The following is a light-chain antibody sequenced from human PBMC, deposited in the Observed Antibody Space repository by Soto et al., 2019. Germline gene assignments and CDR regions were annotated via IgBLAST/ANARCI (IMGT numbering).Light chain of an antibody. CDR3: NAQADNGKHV. J-gene: IGLJ1*01. CDR2: EVS. V-gene: IGLV2-8*01. CDR1: SNDVGHSSF. Sequence: QSALTQPPSASGSPGQSVTISCTGNSNDVGHSSFISWYQQHPGKGPKLIIYEVSKRPSGVPDRFSGSKSGNTASLSVSGLQVEDEADYFCNAQADNGKHVFGTGTKVTVL.